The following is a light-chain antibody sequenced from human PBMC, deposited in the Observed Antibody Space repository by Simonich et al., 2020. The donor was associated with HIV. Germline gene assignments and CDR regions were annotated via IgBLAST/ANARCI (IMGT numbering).Light chain of an antibody. CDR1: QGVSNN. V-gene: IGKV3D-11*01. CDR3: QQRSNWPLT. J-gene: IGKJ4*01. Sequence: EIVMTQSPATLSVSPGQRATLSCRASQGVSNNLAWYQQNPAQAPRHLIYGASTRATGIPSSFSGSGSGTGFTLTISSLEPEDFAVYYCQQRSNWPLTFGGGTKVEIK. CDR2: GAS.